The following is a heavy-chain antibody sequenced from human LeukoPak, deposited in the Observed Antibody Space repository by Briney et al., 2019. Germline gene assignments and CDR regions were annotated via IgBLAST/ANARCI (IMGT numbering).Heavy chain of an antibody. CDR2: IIPIFGTA. J-gene: IGHJ6*03. Sequence: SVKVSCKASGYTFTSYGISWVRQAPGQGLEWMGGIIPIFGTANYAQKFQGRVTITADESTSTAYMELSSLRSEDTAVYYCARNNHLYYYDSSGTDYYYYYMDVWGKGTTVTISS. D-gene: IGHD3-22*01. CDR3: ARNNHLYYYDSSGTDYYYYYMDV. CDR1: GYTFTSYG. V-gene: IGHV1-69*13.